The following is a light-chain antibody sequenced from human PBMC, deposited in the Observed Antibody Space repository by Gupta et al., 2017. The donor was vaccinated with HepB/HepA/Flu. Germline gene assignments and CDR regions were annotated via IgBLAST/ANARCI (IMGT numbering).Light chain of an antibody. Sequence: AIQMTQSPSSLSASIGDRVIITCRASQGIRNDLGWYQQKPGKAPKLLIYAASSLQSGVPSRFSGSGSGTDFTLTISSLQPEDFATYYCRQDYNYPWTFGQGTKVEIK. CDR1: QGIRND. V-gene: IGKV1-6*01. J-gene: IGKJ1*01. CDR3: RQDYNYPWT. CDR2: AAS.